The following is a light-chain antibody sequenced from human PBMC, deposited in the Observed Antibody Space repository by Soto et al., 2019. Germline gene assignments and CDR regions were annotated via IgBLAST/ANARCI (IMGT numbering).Light chain of an antibody. CDR2: GAS. CDR1: QSVSSS. J-gene: IGKJ1*01. V-gene: IGKV3-20*01. Sequence: EIVLTQSPGTLSLSPGERATLSCRASQSVSSSLAWYQQKPGQAPRLLISGASSRATGIPDRFSGGGSGTDFTLTISRLEPEDFATYYCQQYGSSPRTFGQGTKVDIK. CDR3: QQYGSSPRT.